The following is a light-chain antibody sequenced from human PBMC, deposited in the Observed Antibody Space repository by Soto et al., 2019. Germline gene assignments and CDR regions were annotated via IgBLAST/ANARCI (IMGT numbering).Light chain of an antibody. Sequence: QSALTQPASVSGSPGQSITFSCTGTNSDVGTYNLVSWYQQRPGKAPKLMIFESTKRPSGVSNRFSGSKSGNTASLTISGLQAEDEADYYCSSLTTSFTYVFGTGTKVTVL. CDR3: SSLTTSFTYV. CDR1: NSDVGTYNL. CDR2: EST. V-gene: IGLV2-14*02. J-gene: IGLJ1*01.